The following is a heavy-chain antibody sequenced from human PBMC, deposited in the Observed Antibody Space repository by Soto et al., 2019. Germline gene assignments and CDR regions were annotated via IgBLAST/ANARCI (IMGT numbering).Heavy chain of an antibody. J-gene: IGHJ4*02. CDR1: GGSISSGDYY. CDR2: ISYSGST. D-gene: IGHD2-2*01. CDR3: ARAILVPTGEGYFDY. Sequence: QVQLQESGPGLVKPSQTLSLTCTVSGGSISSGDYYWSWIRQPPGKGLEWIGYISYSGSTYYNPSLKSRVTISVDTSKNQFSLKLSSVTAADTAVYYCARAILVPTGEGYFDYWGQGTLVTVSS. V-gene: IGHV4-30-4*01.